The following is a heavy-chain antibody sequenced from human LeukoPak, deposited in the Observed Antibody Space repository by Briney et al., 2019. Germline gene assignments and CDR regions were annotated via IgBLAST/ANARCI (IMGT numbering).Heavy chain of an antibody. CDR1: GFTLSSYW. CDR3: ARMQLRGPH. D-gene: IGHD5-24*01. V-gene: IGHV3-7*01. J-gene: IGHJ4*02. CDR2: IKQDGSEK. Sequence: GGSLRLSCAASGFTLSSYWMSWVRQAPGKGLEWVANIKQDGSEKNYVDSVKGRFTISRDNAKNSVYLQMNSLRGEDTAVYYCARMQLRGPHWGQGTLVTVSS.